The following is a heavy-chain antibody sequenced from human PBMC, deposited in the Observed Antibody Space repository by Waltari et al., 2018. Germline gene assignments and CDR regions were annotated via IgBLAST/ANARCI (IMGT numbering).Heavy chain of an antibody. V-gene: IGHV1-69*05. J-gene: IGHJ5*02. Sequence: QVQLVQSGAEVKKPGSSVKVSCKASGGTFSSYAISWVRQAPGQGLEWMGGIIPIFGTANYAQKFQGRFTITTDESTSTAYMELSSLRSEDTAVYYCAKSDSSGYMFDPWGQGTLVTVSS. CDR2: IIPIFGTA. D-gene: IGHD3-22*01. CDR3: AKSDSSGYMFDP. CDR1: GGTFSSYA.